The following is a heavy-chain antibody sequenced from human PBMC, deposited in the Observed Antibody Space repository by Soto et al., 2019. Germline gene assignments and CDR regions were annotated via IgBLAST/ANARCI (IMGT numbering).Heavy chain of an antibody. D-gene: IGHD6-6*01. Sequence: GASVKVSCKASGYTFTGYYMHWVRQAPGQGLEWMGWINPNSGGTNYAQKFQGWVTMTRDTSISTAYMELSRLRSDDTAVYYCARDLSRGTSIAARPRYYYGMDVWGQGTTVTVSS. CDR2: INPNSGGT. CDR1: GYTFTGYY. V-gene: IGHV1-2*04. CDR3: ARDLSRGTSIAARPRYYYGMDV. J-gene: IGHJ6*02.